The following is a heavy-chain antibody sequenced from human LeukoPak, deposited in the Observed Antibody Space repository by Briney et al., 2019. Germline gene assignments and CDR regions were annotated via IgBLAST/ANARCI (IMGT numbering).Heavy chain of an antibody. J-gene: IGHJ6*03. D-gene: IGHD3-22*01. CDR3: TRGSIAYYYMDV. CDR2: IYYSGST. Sequence: SETLSLTCTVSGGSLHNYYWSWIRQPPGKGLEWIGYIYYSGSTNYNPSLKSRVTISVDTSKNQFSLKLNSVTAADTAVYYCTRGSIAYYYMDVWGKGTTVTISS. CDR1: GGSLHNYY. V-gene: IGHV4-59*01.